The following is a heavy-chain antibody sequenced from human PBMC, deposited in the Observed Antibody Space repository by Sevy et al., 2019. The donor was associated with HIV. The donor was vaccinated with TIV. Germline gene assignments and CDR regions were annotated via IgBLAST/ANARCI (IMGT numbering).Heavy chain of an antibody. V-gene: IGHV3-30*03. CDR2: IAYDEGNK. J-gene: IGHJ4*02. CDR3: ARIVSCGGDCSYFDS. Sequence: GGSLRLSCAASGFSFNKYDMHWVRQAPGEGLEWVAVIAYDEGNKNYPESVKVRFTISRDNSKNTLFLQMNSLRAEDTAVYYCARIVSCGGDCSYFDSWGQGTLVTVSS. CDR1: GFSFNKYD. D-gene: IGHD2-21*02.